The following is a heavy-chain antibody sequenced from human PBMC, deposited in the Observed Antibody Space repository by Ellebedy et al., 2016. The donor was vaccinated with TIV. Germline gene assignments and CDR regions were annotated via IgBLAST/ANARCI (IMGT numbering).Heavy chain of an antibody. D-gene: IGHD5-18*01. CDR3: ARDPYNYGYFDY. V-gene: IGHV3-30*03. CDR2: ISYDGSNK. Sequence: PGESLKISCAASGFTFSRSGMHWVRQAPGKGLEWVAVISYDGSNKYYADSVKGRFTISRDNSKNTLYLQMNSLRAEDTAVYYCARDPYNYGYFDYWGQGTLVTVSS. J-gene: IGHJ4*02. CDR1: GFTFSRSG.